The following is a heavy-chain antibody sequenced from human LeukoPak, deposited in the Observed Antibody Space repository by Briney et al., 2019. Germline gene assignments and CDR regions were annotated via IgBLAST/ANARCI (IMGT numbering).Heavy chain of an antibody. D-gene: IGHD3-22*01. Sequence: PGGSLRLSCAASGLTFSSYGMHWVRQAPGKGLEWVAVIWYDGSNKYYADSVKGRFTTSRDNSKNTLYLQMNSLRAEDTAVYYCARDSLPYYDSSGYRLTPFDYWGQGTLVTVSS. V-gene: IGHV3-33*01. CDR2: IWYDGSNK. CDR3: ARDSLPYYDSSGYRLTPFDY. J-gene: IGHJ4*02. CDR1: GLTFSSYG.